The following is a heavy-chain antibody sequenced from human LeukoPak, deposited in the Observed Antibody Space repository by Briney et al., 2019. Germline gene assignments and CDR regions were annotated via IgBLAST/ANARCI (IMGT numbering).Heavy chain of an antibody. CDR2: ISSSGSTR. CDR3: TRDRYSSGPVGAFDI. CDR1: GFTFSTYE. V-gene: IGHV3-48*03. Sequence: GGSLRLSCAASGFTFSTYEMNWVRQAPGKGLEWISYISSSGSTRYYADSVMGRFTISRDNAENSLFLQMNSLKVDDTGVYYCTRDRYSSGPVGAFDIWGQGTMLTVSS. J-gene: IGHJ3*02. D-gene: IGHD6-25*01.